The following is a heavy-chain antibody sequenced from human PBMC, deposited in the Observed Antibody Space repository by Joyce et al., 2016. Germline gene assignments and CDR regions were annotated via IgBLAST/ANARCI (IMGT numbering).Heavy chain of an antibody. Sequence: QVQVVQSGAEVKKPGSSVKFSCKGSGNTFSSYAVNWVRQAPGQGLEWVGRIIPIFGTPKSAQKFQDRVTITADESMSTVFMELSSLRPDDTAIYYCAAVDVIDAFDIWGQGTMVTVSS. V-gene: IGHV1-69*12. J-gene: IGHJ3*02. CDR2: IIPIFGTP. CDR3: AAVDVIDAFDI. CDR1: GNTFSSYA. D-gene: IGHD2-21*01.